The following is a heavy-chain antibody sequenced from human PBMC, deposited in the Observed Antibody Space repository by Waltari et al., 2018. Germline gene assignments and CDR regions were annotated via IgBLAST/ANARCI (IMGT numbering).Heavy chain of an antibody. D-gene: IGHD1-26*01. J-gene: IGHJ3*02. Sequence: QVQLQESGPGLVKPSGTLSLTCAVAGGSIRSSNWWSGVRQPPGKGLEWIGEIYHSGSTNYNPSLKSRVTISVDKSKNQFSLKLSSVTAADTAVYYCAKEISGSYWRNAFDIWGQGTMVTVSS. CDR2: IYHSGST. CDR1: GGSIRSSNW. V-gene: IGHV4-4*02. CDR3: AKEISGSYWRNAFDI.